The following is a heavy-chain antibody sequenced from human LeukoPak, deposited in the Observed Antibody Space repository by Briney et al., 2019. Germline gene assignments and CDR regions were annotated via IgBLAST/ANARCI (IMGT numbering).Heavy chain of an antibody. J-gene: IGHJ4*02. D-gene: IGHD1-14*01. CDR2: IGNTGRTI. CDR1: GFRFSSYE. Sequence: GGSLRLSCAASGFRFSSYEMNWVRQAPGRGLEWVSYIGNTGRTIYYVDSVKGRFTVSGDNAKNSLYLQMNSLRAEDTAIYYCVRGDRYFFDYWGQGTLVTVSS. V-gene: IGHV3-48*03. CDR3: VRGDRYFFDY.